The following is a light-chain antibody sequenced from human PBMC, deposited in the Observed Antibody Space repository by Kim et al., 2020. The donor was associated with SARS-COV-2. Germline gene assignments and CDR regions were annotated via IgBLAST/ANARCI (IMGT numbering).Light chain of an antibody. CDR2: RNS. CDR1: NSGRKK. CDR3: QVWDSGTV. J-gene: IGLJ2*01. Sequence: VPLALGQPAIITWGGNNSGRKKLHWYQQKPGQAPVLVMYRNSDRPSGIPERFSGSNSGNTATLTISRAQAGDEADYYCQVWDSGTVFGGGTQLTVL. V-gene: IGLV3-9*01.